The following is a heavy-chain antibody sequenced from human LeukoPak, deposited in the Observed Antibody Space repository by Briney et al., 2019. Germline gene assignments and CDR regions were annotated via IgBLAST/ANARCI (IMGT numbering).Heavy chain of an antibody. CDR1: GGSFSGYY. V-gene: IGHV4-34*01. CDR3: ARGLMVLGVIPTNWFDP. Sequence: SETLSLTCAVYGGSFSGYYWSWIRQPPGKGLEWIGEINHSGSTNYNPSLKSRVTISVDTSKNQFSLKLSSVTAADTAVYYCARGLMVLGVIPTNWFDPWGQGTLVTVSS. D-gene: IGHD3-10*01. J-gene: IGHJ5*02. CDR2: INHSGST.